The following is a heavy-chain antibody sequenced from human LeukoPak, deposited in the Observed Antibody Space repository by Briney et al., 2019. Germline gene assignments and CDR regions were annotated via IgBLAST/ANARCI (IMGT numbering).Heavy chain of an antibody. CDR2: ISSSGSTI. CDR3: VRDYYDSSGYYRGGY. CDR1: GFTFTSYS. D-gene: IGHD3-22*01. J-gene: IGHJ4*02. Sequence: GGSLRLSCAASGFTFTSYSMNWVRQAPGKGLEWLSYISSSGSTIYYADSAKGRFTISRDNAKNSLYLQMNSLRAEDTALYYCVRDYYDSSGYYRGGYWGQGTLVTVSS. V-gene: IGHV3-48*04.